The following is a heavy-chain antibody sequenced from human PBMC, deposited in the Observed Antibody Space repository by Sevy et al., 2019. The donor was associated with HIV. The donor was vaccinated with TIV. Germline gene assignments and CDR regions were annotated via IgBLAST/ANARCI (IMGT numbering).Heavy chain of an antibody. CDR1: GLIFSHYG. CDR3: ANNTAAAGTGGFDY. D-gene: IGHD6-13*01. CDR2: ISFDGSNK. Sequence: GGSLRLSCAASGLIFSHYGMHWVRQAPGKGLEWVAFISFDGSNKYYVDSVKGRFTISRDNSKNTLYLQMNSLRTEDTALYYCANNTAAAGTGGFDYWGQGTLVTVSS. V-gene: IGHV3-30*02. J-gene: IGHJ4*02.